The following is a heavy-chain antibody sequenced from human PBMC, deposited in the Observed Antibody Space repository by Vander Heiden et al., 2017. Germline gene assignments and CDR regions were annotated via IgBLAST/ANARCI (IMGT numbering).Heavy chain of an antibody. V-gene: IGHV3-23*01. CDR1: GFPFSSYA. D-gene: IGHD1-1*01. Sequence: EVQLLESGGGLVQPGGSLRLSCAASGFPFSSYAMSWVRPGQGKGLEWVLAISGSGGSIYYADCVKGRFTISRDNPKNRLYLQMNSLRAEDTGVYYCANFRTDYLDYWGQGTLVTVSS. CDR2: ISGSGGSI. J-gene: IGHJ4*02. CDR3: ANFRTDYLDY.